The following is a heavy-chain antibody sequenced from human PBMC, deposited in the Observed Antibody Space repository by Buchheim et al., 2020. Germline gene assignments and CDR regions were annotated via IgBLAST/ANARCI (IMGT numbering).Heavy chain of an antibody. CDR2: INPSDGGT. Sequence: QVQLVQSGAEVKKPGASVELSCKASGYTFTSYYIHWVRQAPGQGLEWMGIINPSDGGTSYAQKFQGRVTMTRDTSTSTFYMELSSLRSEDTAVYYCARRCGGDCYSANYYYGMDVWGQGTT. D-gene: IGHD2-21*01. CDR3: ARRCGGDCYSANYYYGMDV. J-gene: IGHJ6*02. V-gene: IGHV1-46*03. CDR1: GYTFTSYY.